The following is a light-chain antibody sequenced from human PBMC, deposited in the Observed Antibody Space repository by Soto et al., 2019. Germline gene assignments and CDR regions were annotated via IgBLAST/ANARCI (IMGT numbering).Light chain of an antibody. CDR3: SSYAGSNNLV. CDR2: EFS. J-gene: IGLJ2*01. Sequence: QSALTQPPSASGSPGQSVTISCTGTSSDVGGYNYVSWYQQHPGKAPKLMIYEFSKRPSGVPDRFSGSKSGNTASLTVSGLHAEDEADYYCSSYAGSNNLVFGGGTKVTVL. V-gene: IGLV2-8*01. CDR1: SSDVGGYNY.